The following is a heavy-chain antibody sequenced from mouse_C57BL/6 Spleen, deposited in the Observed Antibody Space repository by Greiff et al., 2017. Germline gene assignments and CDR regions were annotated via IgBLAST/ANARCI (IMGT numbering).Heavy chain of an antibody. CDR1: GYTFTDYY. CDR2: INPNNGGT. CDR3: ARSGYDYDAYFDY. J-gene: IGHJ2*01. Sequence: VQLQQSGPELVKPGASVKISCKASGYTFTDYYMNWVKQSHGKSLEWIGDINPNNGGTSYNQKFKGKATLTVDKSSSTAYMELRSLTSEDSAVYYCARSGYDYDAYFDYWGQGTTLTVSS. V-gene: IGHV1-26*01. D-gene: IGHD2-4*01.